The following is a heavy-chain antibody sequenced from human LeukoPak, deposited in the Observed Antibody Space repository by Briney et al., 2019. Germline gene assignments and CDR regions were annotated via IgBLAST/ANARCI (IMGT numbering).Heavy chain of an antibody. D-gene: IGHD6-19*01. J-gene: IGHJ4*02. CDR2: ISGRGGTT. CDR3: ANEAVAGTPSIPYGVY. Sequence: GGSLRLSCVDSGFSFSSYAMSWVRQAPGKGLEWVSAISGRGGTTFYADSVKGRFTISRDNSKNTLYLQMNSLRAEDTAVYYCANEAVAGTPSIPYGVYWGQGTLVTVSS. CDR1: GFSFSSYA. V-gene: IGHV3-23*01.